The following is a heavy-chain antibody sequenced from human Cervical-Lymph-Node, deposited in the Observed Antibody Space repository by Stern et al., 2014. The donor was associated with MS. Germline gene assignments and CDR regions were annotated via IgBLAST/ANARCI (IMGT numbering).Heavy chain of an antibody. CDR3: ATVGTSDY. CDR2: INPNSGGT. Sequence: QEQLVESGAEVKKPGASVKVSCKASGYSFTGYDMHWVRQAPGQGLEWMGRINPNSGGTNYEQKFEGRVTMTSDTSINTAYMELSSLRSDDTAVYYCATVGTSDYWGQGTLVTVSS. V-gene: IGHV1-2*06. CDR1: GYSFTGYD. J-gene: IGHJ4*02.